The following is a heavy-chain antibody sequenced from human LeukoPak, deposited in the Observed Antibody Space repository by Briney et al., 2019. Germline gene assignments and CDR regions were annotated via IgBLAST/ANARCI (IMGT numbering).Heavy chain of an antibody. D-gene: IGHD3-10*01. J-gene: IGHJ6*02. CDR2: ISAYNGNT. Sequence: ASVKVSCKASGYTFTSYGISWVRQAPGQGLEWMGWISAYNGNTNYAQKLQGRVTMTTDTSTSTAYMELRSLRSDDTAVYYCARRMVRGVLSYYYYGMDVWGQGTTVTVSS. V-gene: IGHV1-18*01. CDR1: GYTFTSYG. CDR3: ARRMVRGVLSYYYYGMDV.